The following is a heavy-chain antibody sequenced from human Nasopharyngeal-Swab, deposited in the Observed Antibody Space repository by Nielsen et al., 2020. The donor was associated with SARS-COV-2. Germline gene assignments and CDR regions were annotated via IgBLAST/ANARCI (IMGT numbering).Heavy chain of an antibody. CDR1: GVSLSGHY. CDR3: ARRNRLAAPGAHFDL. CDR2: INESGGT. V-gene: IGHV4-34*01. D-gene: IGHD6-13*01. Sequence: SETLSLTCAVSGVSLSGHYWTWFRQSPGKGLEWIGEINESGGTNYSPSLKSRLTISVDTSKKHFSLKLASVTAADTAFYYCARRNRLAAPGAHFDLWGRDTLVTVSS. J-gene: IGHJ2*01.